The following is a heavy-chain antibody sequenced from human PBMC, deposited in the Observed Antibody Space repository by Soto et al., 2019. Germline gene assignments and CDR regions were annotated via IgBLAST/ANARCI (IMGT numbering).Heavy chain of an antibody. D-gene: IGHD3-10*01. CDR1: GFTFSSYG. V-gene: IGHV3-33*01. CDR3: ARYYYGSGSPQELDY. J-gene: IGHJ4*02. CDR2: IWYDGSNK. Sequence: QVQLVESGGGVVQPGRSLRLSCAAPGFTFSSYGMNGVRRAPGKGLEWGAVIWYDGSNKYYADSVKGRFTISRDNSKNTLYLQMNSLRAEDTAVYYCARYYYGSGSPQELDYWGQGTLVTVSS.